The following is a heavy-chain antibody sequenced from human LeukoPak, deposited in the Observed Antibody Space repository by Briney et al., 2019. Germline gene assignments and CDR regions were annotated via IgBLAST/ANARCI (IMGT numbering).Heavy chain of an antibody. CDR3: TRGIAKTGMNC. J-gene: IGHJ4*02. CDR1: GFTFGDNA. Sequence: GGSLRLSCTASGFTFGDNAMTWVRQAPGRGLEWVGFIRSKTYGETTEYAASVKGRFTISRDDSKSIAYLQMNSLKSEDTAVYCCTRGIAKTGMNCWGQGTLVTVSA. V-gene: IGHV3-49*04. CDR2: IRSKTYGETT. D-gene: IGHD6-19*01.